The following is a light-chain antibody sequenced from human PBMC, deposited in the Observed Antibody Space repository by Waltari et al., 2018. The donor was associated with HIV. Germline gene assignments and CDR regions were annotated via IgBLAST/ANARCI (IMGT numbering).Light chain of an antibody. Sequence: QSALSQPRSMAGSPGQSVTISCSGTTSDVGAYNYVSWYQQHPGKVPKIIIFDVNKRPSGVPERFSGSKSGDTASLTISGLRPEDEADYYCSSYAGRNTVVFGGGTKVTVL. J-gene: IGLJ3*02. CDR1: TSDVGAYNY. CDR3: SSYAGRNTVV. V-gene: IGLV2-11*01. CDR2: DVN.